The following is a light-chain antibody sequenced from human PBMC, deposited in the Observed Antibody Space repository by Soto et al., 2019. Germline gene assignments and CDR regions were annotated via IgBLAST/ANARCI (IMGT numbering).Light chain of an antibody. CDR1: QSISSW. J-gene: IGKJ1*01. CDR3: QQADSFPQT. V-gene: IGKV1-5*01. CDR2: DAS. Sequence: DIQMTQSPSTLSASVGDRVTITCRASQSISSWLAWYQQKPGKAPKLLIYDASSLESGVPSRFSGSGSGTEFTLTISSLQPDDFATYYCQQADSFPQTFGQGTKVDIK.